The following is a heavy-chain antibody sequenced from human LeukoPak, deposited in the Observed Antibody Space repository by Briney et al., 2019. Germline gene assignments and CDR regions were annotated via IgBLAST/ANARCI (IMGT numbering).Heavy chain of an antibody. CDR2: ISYDGSNK. J-gene: IGHJ5*02. CDR1: GFTFSSYG. CDR3: ARDPGYDSGSGWIPAGFDP. Sequence: GGSLRLSCAASGFTFSSYGMHWVRQAPGKGLEWVAVISYDGSNKYYADSVKGRFTISRDNSKNTLYLQMNSLRAEDTAVYYCARDPGYDSGSGWIPAGFDPWGQGTLVTVSS. V-gene: IGHV3-30*03. D-gene: IGHD6-19*01.